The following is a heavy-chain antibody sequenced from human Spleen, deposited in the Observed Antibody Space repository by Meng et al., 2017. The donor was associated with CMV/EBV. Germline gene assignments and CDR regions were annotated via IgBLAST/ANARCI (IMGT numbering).Heavy chain of an antibody. V-gene: IGHV3-11*04. D-gene: IGHD6-19*01. Sequence: GESLKISCAASGFTFSDFYMTWIRRAPGKGLEWVSYISTSGTTMYYADSVKGRFAISRDNAENSLYLHMNSLRAEDTAVYYCARDLRSLTSIAVGFDPWGQGTLVTVSS. CDR3: ARDLRSLTSIAVGFDP. J-gene: IGHJ5*02. CDR1: GFTFSDFY. CDR2: ISTSGTTM.